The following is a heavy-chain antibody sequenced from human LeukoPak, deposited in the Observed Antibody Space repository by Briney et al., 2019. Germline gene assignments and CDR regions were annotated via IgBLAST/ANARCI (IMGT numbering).Heavy chain of an antibody. CDR3: ARDSSYDFWSGYPDY. Sequence: GASVKVSCKASGYTFITYYMHWVRQAPGQGLEWMGWINPNSGGTNYAQKFQGWVTMTRDTSISTAYMELSRLRSDDTAVYYCARDSSYDFWSGYPDYWGQGTLVTVSS. D-gene: IGHD3-3*01. V-gene: IGHV1-2*04. CDR1: GYTFITYY. CDR2: INPNSGGT. J-gene: IGHJ4*02.